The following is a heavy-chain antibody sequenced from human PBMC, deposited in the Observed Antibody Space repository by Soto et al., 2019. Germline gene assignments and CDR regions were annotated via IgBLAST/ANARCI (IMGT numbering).Heavy chain of an antibody. CDR1: GFNFRGFT. CDR3: AREPWGYSGSAKHFDY. D-gene: IGHD6-25*01. V-gene: IGHV3-30-3*01. CDR2: ISYAGDYK. Sequence: QVHLVESGGGVVQPGGSLRLSCAASGFNFRGFTMHWVRQAPDKGLEWLSVISYAGDYKNYADSVRGQISISRDNSKNTLFLQMNSLRPDDTAVYFCAREPWGYSGSAKHFDYWGQGSLVIVSS. J-gene: IGHJ4*02.